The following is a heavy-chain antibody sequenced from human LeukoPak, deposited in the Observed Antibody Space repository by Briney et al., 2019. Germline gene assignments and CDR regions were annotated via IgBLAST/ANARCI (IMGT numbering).Heavy chain of an antibody. CDR2: INSDGSST. J-gene: IGHJ5*02. V-gene: IGHV3-74*01. Sequence: PGRPLRLSCAASGFTFSRYGMHWVRQAPGKGLVWASRINSDGSSTSYADSVKGRFTISRDNAKNTLYLQMNSLRAEDTAVYYCARGVGYCSSTSCYWWFDPWGQGTLVTVSS. D-gene: IGHD2-2*01. CDR1: GFTFSRYG. CDR3: ARGVGYCSSTSCYWWFDP.